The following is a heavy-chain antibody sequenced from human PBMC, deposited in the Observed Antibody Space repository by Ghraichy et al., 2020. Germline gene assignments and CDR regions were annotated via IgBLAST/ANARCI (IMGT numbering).Heavy chain of an antibody. CDR1: GFTFSSYS. CDR2: ISSSSSYI. Sequence: LSLTCAASGFTFSSYSMNWVRQAPGKGLEWVSSISSSSSYIYYADSVKGRFTISRDNAKNSLYLQMNSLRAEDTAVYYCARVDAGNWNSAGDYWGQGTLVTVSS. J-gene: IGHJ4*02. D-gene: IGHD1-7*01. CDR3: ARVDAGNWNSAGDY. V-gene: IGHV3-21*01.